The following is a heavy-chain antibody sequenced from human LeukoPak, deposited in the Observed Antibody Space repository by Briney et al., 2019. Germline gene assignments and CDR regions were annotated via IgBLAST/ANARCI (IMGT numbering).Heavy chain of an antibody. Sequence: SVKVSCKASGGTFSSYAISWVRQAPGQGLEWMGGIIPIFGTANYAQKFQGRVTITTDESASTAYMELSSLRSEDTAVYYCAASWYCSGGSCYSIDYWGQGTLVTVSS. V-gene: IGHV1-69*05. CDR1: GGTFSSYA. CDR3: AASWYCSGGSCYSIDY. D-gene: IGHD2-15*01. J-gene: IGHJ4*02. CDR2: IIPIFGTA.